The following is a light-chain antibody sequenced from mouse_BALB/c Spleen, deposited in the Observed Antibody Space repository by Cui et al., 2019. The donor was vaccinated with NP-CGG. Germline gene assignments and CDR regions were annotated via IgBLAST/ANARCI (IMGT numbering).Light chain of an antibody. J-gene: IGLJ1*01. CDR1: TGAVTTSNY. CDR2: GTN. CDR3: ALWYSNHWV. Sequence: QAVVIQQSAPTTSPGETVTLTCRSSTGAVTTSNYANWVQEKPDHLFTGLIGGTNNRAPSVPARFSGSLIGDKAALTITGAQTEDEAIYFCALWYSNHWVFGGGTKLTVL. V-gene: IGLV1*01.